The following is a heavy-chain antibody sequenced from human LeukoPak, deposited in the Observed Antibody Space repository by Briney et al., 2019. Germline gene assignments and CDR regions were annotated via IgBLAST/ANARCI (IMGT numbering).Heavy chain of an antibody. J-gene: IGHJ5*01. CDR3: ARLRYCGGDCS. D-gene: IGHD2-21*02. V-gene: IGHV4-39*07. Sequence: PSETLSLTCTVSGGSISSSSYYWGWIRQPPGKGLEWIGSIYYSGSTYYNPSLRSRVTISVDTSKNQFSLKLSSVTAADTAVYYCARLRYCGGDCSWGQGTLVTVSS. CDR1: GGSISSSSYY. CDR2: IYYSGST.